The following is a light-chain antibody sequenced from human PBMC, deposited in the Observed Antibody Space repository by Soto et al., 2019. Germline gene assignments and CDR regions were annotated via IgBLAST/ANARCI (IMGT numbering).Light chain of an antibody. Sequence: QSALTQPASVSGSPGQSITISCTGTSSDIGTYNYVSWYQQHPGEAPKLVIWEDSHRPSEVSNRFSGSKSGNTASLTISGLRAEDEDHYYCASYTTTASLVFGGGTKLTVL. V-gene: IGLV2-14*01. CDR3: ASYTTTASLV. CDR2: EDS. J-gene: IGLJ3*02. CDR1: SSDIGTYNY.